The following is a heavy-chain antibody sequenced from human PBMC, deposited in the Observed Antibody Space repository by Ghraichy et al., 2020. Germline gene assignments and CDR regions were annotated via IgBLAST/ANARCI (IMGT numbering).Heavy chain of an antibody. CDR2: IKQGGGEK. CDR3: ARARGGWCTTTNCFAEYAEY. Sequence: GESLNISCVGSEFSFNKFWMSWVRPAPGKGLEWLASIKQGGGEKHYADSLKGRIAISRDNTQNSLFLQLDSLRVDDTAVYYCARARGGWCTTTNCFAEYAEYWGEGTLVTVSS. D-gene: IGHD1-26*01. V-gene: IGHV3-7*01. J-gene: IGHJ4*02. CDR1: EFSFNKFW.